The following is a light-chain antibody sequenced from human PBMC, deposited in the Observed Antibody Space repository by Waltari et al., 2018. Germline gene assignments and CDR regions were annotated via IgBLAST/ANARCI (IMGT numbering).Light chain of an antibody. Sequence: QSAQTQPASVSGSPGQSITISCTVTSSDIGYYNLVSWYQHLPGKAPKVMIYEVTKRPSGVSNRFSGSKSGNTASLTISGVQAEDEGHYYCCSYAGSGTWVFGGGTKLTVL. CDR2: EVT. CDR1: SSDIGYYNL. V-gene: IGLV2-23*02. J-gene: IGLJ3*02. CDR3: CSYAGSGTWV.